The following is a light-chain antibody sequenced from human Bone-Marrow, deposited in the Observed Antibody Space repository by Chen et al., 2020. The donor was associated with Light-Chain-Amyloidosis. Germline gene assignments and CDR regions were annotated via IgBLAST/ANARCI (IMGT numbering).Light chain of an antibody. J-gene: IGKJ4*01. Sequence: EIVLTQSPGTLSLSPGEGANLSCRASQTISSNYLTWYQQKFGQAPRLLIYGSSSRATGIPDRGTGSGSGTDFTLTNNRLEPEDFAMDYCQQYGTSPLTFGAGTKVEIK. V-gene: IGKV3-20*01. CDR1: QTISSNY. CDR3: QQYGTSPLT. CDR2: GSS.